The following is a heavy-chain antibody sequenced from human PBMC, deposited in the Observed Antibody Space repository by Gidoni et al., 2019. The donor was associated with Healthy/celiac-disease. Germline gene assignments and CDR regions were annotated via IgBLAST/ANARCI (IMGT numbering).Heavy chain of an antibody. CDR2: MNPNSGNT. Sequence: QVQLVQSGAEVKQPGASVTVSCMASGYTFTSYDINWVRQATGQGLEWMGWMNPNSGNTGYAQKCQGRVTMTRNTAISTAYMELSSLRAEDTAVYYCATLPPITGRLGYFDLWGRGTLGTVSS. J-gene: IGHJ2*01. V-gene: IGHV1-8*01. CDR1: GYTFTSYD. CDR3: ATLPPITGRLGYFDL. D-gene: IGHD1-20*01.